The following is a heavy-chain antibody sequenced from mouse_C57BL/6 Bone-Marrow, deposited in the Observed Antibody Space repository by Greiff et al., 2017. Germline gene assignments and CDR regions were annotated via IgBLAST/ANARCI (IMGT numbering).Heavy chain of an antibody. J-gene: IGHJ2*01. V-gene: IGHV1-52*01. CDR2: IDPSDSES. CDR3: AGNDY. D-gene: IGHD2-1*01. Sequence: VQLQQPGAELVRPGSSVKLSCKASGYTFTSYWMHWVKQRPIQGLEWIGNIDPSDSESPYNQKFKDKATLTVDKASCTAYMQLRSLTAEDAAVYYWAGNDYGGQGTTLTVSS. CDR1: GYTFTSYW.